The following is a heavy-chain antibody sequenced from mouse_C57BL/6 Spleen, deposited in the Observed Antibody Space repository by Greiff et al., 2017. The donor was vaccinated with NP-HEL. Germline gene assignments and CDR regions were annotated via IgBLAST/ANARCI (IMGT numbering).Heavy chain of an antibody. CDR3: DRENYGFDY. CDR2: ISDGGSYT. CDR1: GFTFSSYA. Sequence: EVQLMESGGGLVKPGGSLKLSCAASGFTFSSYAMSWVRQTPEKRLEWVATISDGGSYTYYPDNVKGRFTISRDNAKNTLYLQMSHLKSEDTAMYYCDRENYGFDYWGQGTTLTVSS. D-gene: IGHD1-1*01. J-gene: IGHJ2*01. V-gene: IGHV5-4*01.